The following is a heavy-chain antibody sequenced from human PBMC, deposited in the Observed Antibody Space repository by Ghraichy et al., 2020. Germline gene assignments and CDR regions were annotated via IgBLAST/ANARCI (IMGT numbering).Heavy chain of an antibody. CDR3: VRRSRLDY. V-gene: IGHV3-21*01. J-gene: IGHJ4*02. CDR1: GFTFSSYS. Sequence: LSLTCAASGFTFSSYSMNWVRQAPGKGLEWVSSISSSSYIYYADSVKGRFTISRDNAKNSLYLQMNSLRAEDTAVYYCVRRSRLDYWGQGTLVTVSS. D-gene: IGHD3-10*01. CDR2: ISSSSYI.